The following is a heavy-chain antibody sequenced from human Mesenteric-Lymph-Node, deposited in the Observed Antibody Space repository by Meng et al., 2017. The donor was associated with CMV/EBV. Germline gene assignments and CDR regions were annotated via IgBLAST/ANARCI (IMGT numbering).Heavy chain of an antibody. J-gene: IGHJ6*02. D-gene: IGHD2-2*01. CDR2: IKQDGSEK. CDR3: ARELRVVPAALYSMDV. CDR1: GGSISSSNW. V-gene: IGHV3-7*01. Sequence: ETLSLTCAVSGGSISSSNWWSWVRQPPGKGLEWVANIKQDGSEKYYVDSVKGRFTISRDNAKNSLYLQMNSLRAEDTAVYYCARELRVVPAALYSMDVWGQGTTVTVSS.